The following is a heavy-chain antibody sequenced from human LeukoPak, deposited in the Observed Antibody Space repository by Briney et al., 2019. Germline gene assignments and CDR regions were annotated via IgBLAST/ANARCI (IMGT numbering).Heavy chain of an antibody. CDR2: MNPNSGNT. D-gene: IGHD3-22*01. Sequence: ASVTVSCKASGYTFTSYDINWVRQATGQGLEWMGWMNPNSGNTGYAQKFQGRVTMTRNTSISTAYMELSSLRSEDTAVYYCARGRESSGYYNYWGQGTLVTVSS. J-gene: IGHJ4*02. CDR3: ARGRESSGYYNY. CDR1: GYTFTSYD. V-gene: IGHV1-8*01.